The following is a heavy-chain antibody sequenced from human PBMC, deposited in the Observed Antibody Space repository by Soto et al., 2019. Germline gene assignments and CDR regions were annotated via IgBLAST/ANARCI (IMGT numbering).Heavy chain of an antibody. V-gene: IGHV3-23*01. CDR3: SKWSGFGDA. D-gene: IGHD3-10*01. Sequence: EVHLTESGGGLVQPGGSLRLSCAASGFTFSSYSMTWVRQAPGKGLEWVSGISDSGGNTWYADSVKGRFTISRDNSKNTLFLQMNSLRAEDTAVYFCSKWSGFGDAWGQGTLVTVSS. J-gene: IGHJ5*02. CDR2: ISDSGGNT. CDR1: GFTFSSYS.